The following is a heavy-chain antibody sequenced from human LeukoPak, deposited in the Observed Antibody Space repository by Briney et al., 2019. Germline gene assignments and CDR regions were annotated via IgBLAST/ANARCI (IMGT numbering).Heavy chain of an antibody. J-gene: IGHJ3*01. Sequence: GGSLRLTCAASGFIFGDYDMNWVRQAPGQGLEWVGLSSSVSSYKYYGDSVKGRFTISRDNANSLMYLQLNSLRAGDTALYLFARGGKKNGGDSLHLLGPGTMVTVAS. V-gene: IGHV3-21*01. CDR3: ARGGKKNGGDSLHL. CDR2: SSSVSSYK. D-gene: IGHD3-10*01. CDR1: GFIFGDYD.